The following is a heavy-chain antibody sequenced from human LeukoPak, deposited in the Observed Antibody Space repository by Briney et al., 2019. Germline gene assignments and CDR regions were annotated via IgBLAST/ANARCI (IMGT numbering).Heavy chain of an antibody. Sequence: GGSLRLSCAASGFTFSSYSMNWVRQAPGKGLEWVSSISSSSYIYYADSVKGRFTISRDNAKNLLYLQMNSLRAEDTAVYYCASETGWELLQQNLDYGGQGPLVTVSS. CDR3: ASETGWELLQQNLDY. V-gene: IGHV3-21*01. D-gene: IGHD1-26*01. J-gene: IGHJ4*02. CDR1: GFTFSSYS. CDR2: ISSSSYI.